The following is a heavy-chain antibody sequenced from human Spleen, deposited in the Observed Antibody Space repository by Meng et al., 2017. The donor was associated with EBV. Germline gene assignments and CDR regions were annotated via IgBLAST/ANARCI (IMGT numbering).Heavy chain of an antibody. V-gene: IGHV4-34*01. CDR2: IDHRGSP. CDR3: ARGDDYRYAY. J-gene: IGHJ4*02. Sequence: VRLQPWGAGLLNPSETLSLTCAVYGGSFSDYYWSWIRQPPGKGLEWIGEIDHRGSPNYNPSLMSRVTISLDTSRSHFSLELTSVTDADTAVYYCARGDDYRYAYWGQGTLVTVSS. D-gene: IGHD3-16*01. CDR1: GGSFSDYY.